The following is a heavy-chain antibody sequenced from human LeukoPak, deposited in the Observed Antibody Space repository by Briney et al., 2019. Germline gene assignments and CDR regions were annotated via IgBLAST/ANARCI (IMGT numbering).Heavy chain of an antibody. V-gene: IGHV3-23*01. CDR1: GFTVSSNY. CDR2: ISGSGGST. J-gene: IGHJ4*02. Sequence: GGSLRPSCAASGFTVSSNYMSWVRQAPGKGLEWVSAISGSGGSTYYADSVKGRFTISRDNSKNTLYLQMNSLRAEDTAVYYCAKYKPTDIVVVVAAAPFDYWGQGTLVTVSS. D-gene: IGHD2-15*01. CDR3: AKYKPTDIVVVVAAAPFDY.